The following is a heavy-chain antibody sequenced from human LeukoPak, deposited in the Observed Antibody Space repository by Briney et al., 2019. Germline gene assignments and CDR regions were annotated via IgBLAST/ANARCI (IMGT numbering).Heavy chain of an antibody. CDR1: GGTFSSYA. CDR2: IIPIFGTA. D-gene: IGHD3-22*01. V-gene: IGHV1-69*13. Sequence: EASVKVSCNASGGTFSSYAISWVRQAPGQGLEWMGGIIPIFGTAKYAQKFQARVTITADESTSTAYMELSSLRSEDTAVYYCARGWDSSGQIPFLYWGQGTLVTVSS. CDR3: ARGWDSSGQIPFLY. J-gene: IGHJ4*02.